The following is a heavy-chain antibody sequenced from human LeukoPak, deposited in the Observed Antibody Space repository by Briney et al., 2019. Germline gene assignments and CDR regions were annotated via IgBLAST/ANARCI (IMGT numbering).Heavy chain of an antibody. CDR1: GYTFTSYG. CDR2: TSAYNGNT. J-gene: IGHJ2*01. V-gene: IGHV1-18*01. D-gene: IGHD3-16*02. Sequence: GASVKVSYKTSGYTFTSYGISWVRQAPGQGLEWMGWTSAYNGNTNHAQKFQGRVTMTTDTSTSTAYMELRSLRSDDTAVYYCARDYRALAFDVWGRGTLVTVSS. CDR3: ARDYRALAFDV.